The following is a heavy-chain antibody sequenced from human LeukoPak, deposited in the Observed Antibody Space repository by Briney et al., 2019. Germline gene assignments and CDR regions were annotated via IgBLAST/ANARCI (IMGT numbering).Heavy chain of an antibody. CDR2: FDPEDGET. D-gene: IGHD5-12*01. CDR1: GYTLTELS. V-gene: IGHV1-24*01. J-gene: IGHJ6*04. CDR3: ATRPPSGFPPYGMDV. Sequence: ASVKVSCKVSGYTLTELSMHRVRQAPGKGLEWMGGFDPEDGETIYAQKFQGRVTMTEDTSTDTAYMELSSLRSEDTAVYYCATRPPSGFPPYGMDVWGKGTTVTVSS.